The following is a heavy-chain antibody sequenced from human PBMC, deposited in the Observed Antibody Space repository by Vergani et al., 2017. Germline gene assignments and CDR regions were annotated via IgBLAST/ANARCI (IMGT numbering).Heavy chain of an antibody. J-gene: IGHJ4*02. D-gene: IGHD3-9*01. Sequence: QVQVVQSGAAVKKSGASVKVSCRTSGYTFSNYYMHWVRQAPGQGLECMGIINPSGGHTNYSQKFQGRVTMTRDTSTSTVYMELRSLRSEDTAIYYCARGDYDIWTGYRYWVQGTLVTVSA. CDR1: GYTFSNYY. CDR3: ARGDYDIWTGYRY. CDR2: INPSGGHT. V-gene: IGHV1-46*03.